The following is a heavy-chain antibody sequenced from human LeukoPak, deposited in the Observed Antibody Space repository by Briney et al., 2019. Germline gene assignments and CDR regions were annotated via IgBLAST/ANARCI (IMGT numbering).Heavy chain of an antibody. CDR3: ARHEGGSYFDY. Sequence: SETLSLTCTVSGGSISSYYWSWIRQPPGKGLEWIGYIYYGGITNYNPSLKSRVTISVDTSKNQFSLKLSSVTAADTAVYYCARHEGGSYFDYWGQGILVTVSS. J-gene: IGHJ4*02. D-gene: IGHD1-26*01. CDR2: IYYGGIT. V-gene: IGHV4-59*08. CDR1: GGSISSYY.